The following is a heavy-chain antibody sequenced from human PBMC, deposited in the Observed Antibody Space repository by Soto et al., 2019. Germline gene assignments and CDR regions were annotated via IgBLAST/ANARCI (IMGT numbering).Heavy chain of an antibody. Sequence: GASVKVSCKASGYTFTSYAMHWVRQAPGQRLEWMGWINAGNGNTKYSQKFQGRVTITRDTSASTAYMELSSLRSEDTAVYYCARIPDYYDSSGWGGYFDYWGQGTLVTVSS. J-gene: IGHJ4*02. D-gene: IGHD3-22*01. CDR1: GYTFTSYA. CDR3: ARIPDYYDSSGWGGYFDY. CDR2: INAGNGNT. V-gene: IGHV1-3*01.